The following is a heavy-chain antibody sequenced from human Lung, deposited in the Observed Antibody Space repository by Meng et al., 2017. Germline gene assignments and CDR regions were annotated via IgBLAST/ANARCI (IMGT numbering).Heavy chain of an antibody. D-gene: IGHD2-21*01. J-gene: IGHJ4*02. Sequence: QVQLVQSGADVKKPGASVKVSCNASGYTFTDYYIHWVRQAPGQGLEWMGRINPNSGGTNFAQKFQGRVIMTRDTSISTAYMELSSLGFDDTAVYYCAKALGWGSSPDYWGQGILVTVSS. CDR1: GYTFTDYY. CDR2: INPNSGGT. V-gene: IGHV1-2*06. CDR3: AKALGWGSSPDY.